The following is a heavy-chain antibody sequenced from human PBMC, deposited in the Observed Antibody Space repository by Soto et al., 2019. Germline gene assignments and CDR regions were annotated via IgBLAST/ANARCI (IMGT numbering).Heavy chain of an antibody. CDR1: GDSTSTYS. Sequence: QVQLQESGPGLVKPSETLSLTCTFSGDSTSTYSWNWIRQPAGKGLVWIGRIYTIGSPNYNPSLESRTSISVDTSKNQFFLKLSSVTAADSAVYYCAGAAYNYGPFDSWGQGTLVTVSS. V-gene: IGHV4-4*07. J-gene: IGHJ4*02. CDR2: IYTIGSP. CDR3: AGAAYNYGPFDS. D-gene: IGHD5-18*01.